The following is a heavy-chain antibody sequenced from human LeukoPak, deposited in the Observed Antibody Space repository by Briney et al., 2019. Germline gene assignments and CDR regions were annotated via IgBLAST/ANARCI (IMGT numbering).Heavy chain of an antibody. V-gene: IGHV3-11*01. D-gene: IGHD3-3*01. J-gene: IGHJ3*02. Sequence: GGSLRLSCKGTGFIFSDYFVSWIRQAPGKGLEWIAYISTRGNFIFYSDSVKGRFTTSRDDAKNSLYLQMNSLKDADTAVYYCARGLSDGVTYAFEIWGQGTMVTVSS. CDR2: ISTRGNFI. CDR3: ARGLSDGVTYAFEI. CDR1: GFIFSDYF.